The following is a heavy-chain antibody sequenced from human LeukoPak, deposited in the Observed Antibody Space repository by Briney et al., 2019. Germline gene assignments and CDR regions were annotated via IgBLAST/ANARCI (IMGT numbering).Heavy chain of an antibody. CDR1: GFSISSYY. D-gene: IGHD4-17*01. Sequence: SETLSLICTASGFSISSYYWSWIRQPPGKGLEWIGYIYYSASTNYNPSLKSRVTISVDTSKNQLSLKLSSVTAADTAVYYCAREAVTTWGRGNYYYYYGMDVWGQGTTVTVSS. V-gene: IGHV4-59*01. CDR2: IYYSAST. J-gene: IGHJ6*02. CDR3: AREAVTTWGRGNYYYYYGMDV.